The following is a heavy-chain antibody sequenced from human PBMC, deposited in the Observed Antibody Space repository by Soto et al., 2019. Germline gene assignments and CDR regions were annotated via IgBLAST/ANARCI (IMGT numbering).Heavy chain of an antibody. J-gene: IGHJ3*01. V-gene: IGHV1-69*15. D-gene: IGHD2-15*01. CDR3: ARGHEFGGNLDAFDV. Sequence: QVQLVQSGAEVKKPGSSVKVSCQASGGSFRRESINWVRQAPGQGPEWMGNILPFFGTADYAQKFQGRLTLTADVSTTTVYMELSSLRFEDTAVYYCARGHEFGGNLDAFDVWGKGTMVSVSS. CDR2: ILPFFGTA. CDR1: GGSFRRES.